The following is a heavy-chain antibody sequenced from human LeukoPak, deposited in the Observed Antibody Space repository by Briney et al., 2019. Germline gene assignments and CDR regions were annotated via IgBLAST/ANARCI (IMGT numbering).Heavy chain of an antibody. J-gene: IGHJ4*02. V-gene: IGHV3-66*01. Sequence: GGSLRLSCAASGFSVKTNYMSWVRQAPGKGLEWVSVLYTGGTIRYADSVRGRFTTSKDRTKNTLFLQMDSLSVEDTAVYYCAKDPHNSGSGSHFDSWGRGTLVTVSS. CDR1: GFSVKTNY. CDR3: AKDPHNSGSGSHFDS. D-gene: IGHD3-10*01. CDR2: LYTGGTI.